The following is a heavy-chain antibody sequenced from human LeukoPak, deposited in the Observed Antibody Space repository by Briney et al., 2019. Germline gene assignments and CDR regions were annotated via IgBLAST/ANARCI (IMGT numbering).Heavy chain of an antibody. CDR3: ARLPYYYDSEGYFDY. CDR1: GFTLSTYA. Sequence: GGSLRLSCAASGFTLSTYAMSWVRQAPGKGLEWVSSISSSSSYIYYADSVKGRFTISRDNAKNSLYLQMNSLRAEDTAVYYCARLPYYYDSEGYFDYWGQGTLVTVSS. V-gene: IGHV3-21*01. J-gene: IGHJ4*02. D-gene: IGHD3-22*01. CDR2: ISSSSSYI.